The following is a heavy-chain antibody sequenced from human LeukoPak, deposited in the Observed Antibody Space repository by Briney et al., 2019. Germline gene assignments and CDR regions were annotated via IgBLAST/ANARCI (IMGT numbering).Heavy chain of an antibody. J-gene: IGHJ6*02. CDR2: IYHSGST. CDR3: ARDQDCSGAVCYHSYYYAMDA. D-gene: IGHD2-15*01. Sequence: PSETLSLTCAVSGGSISSSNWWSWVRQPPGKGLEWIGEIYHSGSTNYNPSLKSRVTISVDKSKNQFSLKLSSVTAADTAVYYCARDQDCSGAVCYHSYYYAMDAWGRGTTVTVSS. CDR1: GGSISSSNW. V-gene: IGHV4-4*02.